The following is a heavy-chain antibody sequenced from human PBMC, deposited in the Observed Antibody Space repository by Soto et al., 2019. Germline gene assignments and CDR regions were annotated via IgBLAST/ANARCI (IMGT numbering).Heavy chain of an antibody. CDR2: INHSGST. D-gene: IGHD3-10*01. CDR1: VGSFSGYY. Sequence: PAETLSLTCAVYVGSFSGYYWSWIRQPPGKGLEWIGEINHSGSTSYNPSLKSRVTISVDTSKNQFSLKLSSVTAADTAVYYCARGRKNYYGSGSYYTFFPLNWFDPWGQGTLVTVSS. J-gene: IGHJ5*02. CDR3: ARGRKNYYGSGSYYTFFPLNWFDP. V-gene: IGHV4-34*01.